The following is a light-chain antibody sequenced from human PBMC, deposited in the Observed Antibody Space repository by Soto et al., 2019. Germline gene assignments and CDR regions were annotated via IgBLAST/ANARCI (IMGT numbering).Light chain of an antibody. J-gene: IGKJ2*01. CDR3: QHYTNWPPYT. CDR2: GAS. V-gene: IGKV3-15*01. CDR1: QSVNSN. Sequence: EIVLTQSPTTLSVSPGERATLSCRASQSVNSNLAWYQQKPGQAPRLLIYGASTRASGIPARFSGSGSGTEFTLTISSLQSEDSSFYYCQHYTNWPPYTFGQATKVDIK.